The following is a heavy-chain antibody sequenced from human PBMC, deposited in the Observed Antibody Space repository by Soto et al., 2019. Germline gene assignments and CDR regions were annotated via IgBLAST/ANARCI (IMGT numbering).Heavy chain of an antibody. Sequence: HPGGSLRLSCAAAGFTFSSYGMHWVRQAPGKGLEWVAVISYDGSNKYYADSVKGRFTISRDNSKNTLYLQMNSLRAEDTAVYYCAKSGYGMDVWGQGTTVTVSS. CDR3: AKSGYGMDV. J-gene: IGHJ6*02. CDR1: GFTFSSYG. V-gene: IGHV3-30*18. CDR2: ISYDGSNK. D-gene: IGHD3-10*01.